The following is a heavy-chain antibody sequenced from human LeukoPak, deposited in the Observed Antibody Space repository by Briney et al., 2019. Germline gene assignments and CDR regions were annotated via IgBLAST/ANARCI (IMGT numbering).Heavy chain of an antibody. CDR1: GGSISGYY. J-gene: IGHJ4*02. D-gene: IGHD6-19*01. CDR3: ARYSSAWSPFDY. V-gene: IGHV4-59*08. CDR2: IYYSGTT. Sequence: SETLSLTCTVSGGSISGYYWSWIRQPPGKGLEWIGYIYYSGTTSYNPSLKSRVTISVDASNNQFSLKLSSVTAADTAVYYCARYSSAWSPFDYWGQGTLVTVSS.